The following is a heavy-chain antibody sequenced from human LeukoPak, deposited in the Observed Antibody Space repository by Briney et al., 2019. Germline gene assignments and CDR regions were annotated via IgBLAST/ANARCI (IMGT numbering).Heavy chain of an antibody. CDR1: GFTFSSYA. CDR3: AKMGPTKPYNWFDP. Sequence: GGSMRLPCAASGFTFSSYAMSWVRQAPGKGLEWVSAIGGSDGYTYYADSVRGRFTISRDNSKNTLYLQMNSLRAEDRAVYYCAKMGPTKPYNWFDPWGQGTLVTVSS. J-gene: IGHJ5*02. CDR2: IGGSDGYT. V-gene: IGHV3-23*01. D-gene: IGHD1-26*01.